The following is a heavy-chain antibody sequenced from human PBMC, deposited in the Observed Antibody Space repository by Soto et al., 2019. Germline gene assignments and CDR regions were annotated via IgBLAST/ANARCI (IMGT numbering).Heavy chain of an antibody. CDR3: ARRGVGATTGSLDY. CDR1: GFTFSSYW. J-gene: IGHJ4*02. D-gene: IGHD1-26*01. CDR2: IKQDGSEK. V-gene: IGHV3-7*01. Sequence: EVQLVESGGGLVQPGGSLSLSCAASGFTFSSYWMSWVRQAPGKGLEWVANIKQDGSEKYYVDSVKGRFTISRDNAKNSLYLQMNSLRAEDTAVYYCARRGVGATTGSLDYWGQGTLVTVSS.